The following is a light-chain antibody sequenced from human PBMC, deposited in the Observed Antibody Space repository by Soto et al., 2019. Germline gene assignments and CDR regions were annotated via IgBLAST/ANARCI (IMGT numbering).Light chain of an antibody. Sequence: EIVLTQSPATLSLSPGERATLSCRASQSVSNYLAWYQQKPGQAPRLLIYGASTRATGIPARFSGSGSGTEFTLTISSLQSEDFAVYYCQQYYNWPITFGQGTRLEI. V-gene: IGKV3-15*01. CDR3: QQYYNWPIT. CDR2: GAS. CDR1: QSVSNY. J-gene: IGKJ5*01.